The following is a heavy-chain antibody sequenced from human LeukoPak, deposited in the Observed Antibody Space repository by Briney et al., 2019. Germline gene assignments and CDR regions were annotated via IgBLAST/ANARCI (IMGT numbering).Heavy chain of an antibody. V-gene: IGHV1-3*01. D-gene: IGHD4-17*01. Sequence: ASVKVSCKASGYTFTSYAMHWVRQAPGQRLEWMGWINAGNGNTKYSQKFQGRVTITRDTSASTAYMELSSLRSEDTAVYYCARRRKTTVTTDYWGQGTLVTVSS. J-gene: IGHJ4*02. CDR1: GYTFTSYA. CDR2: INAGNGNT. CDR3: ARRRKTTVTTDY.